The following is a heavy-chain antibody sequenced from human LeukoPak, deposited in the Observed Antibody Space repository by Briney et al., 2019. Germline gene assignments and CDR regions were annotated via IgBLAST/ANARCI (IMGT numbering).Heavy chain of an antibody. D-gene: IGHD2-2*03. Sequence: GESLKISCKGSGYSFSTYWIGWVRQMPGKGLEWMGIIYPDDSDTRYSPSFHGQVTISADKSINTAYLQWSSLKASDTAMYYCARQTDLDFVLVPAAVSFDYWGQGTLVTVSS. CDR3: ARQTDLDFVLVPAAVSFDY. V-gene: IGHV5-51*01. J-gene: IGHJ4*02. CDR2: IYPDDSDT. CDR1: GYSFSTYW.